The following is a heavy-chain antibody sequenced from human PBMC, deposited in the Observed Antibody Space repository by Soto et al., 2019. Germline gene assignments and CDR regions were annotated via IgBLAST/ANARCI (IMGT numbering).Heavy chain of an antibody. D-gene: IGHD2-15*01. CDR3: ARGGNIVGAFDI. V-gene: IGHV3-13*01. CDR2: IGTAGDT. Sequence: GGSLRLSCAASGFTFSSYDMHWVRQATGKGLEWVSAIGTAGDTYYPGSVKGRFTISRENAKNSLYLQMNSLRAGDTAVYYCARGGNIVGAFDIWGQGTMVTVSS. CDR1: GFTFSSYD. J-gene: IGHJ3*02.